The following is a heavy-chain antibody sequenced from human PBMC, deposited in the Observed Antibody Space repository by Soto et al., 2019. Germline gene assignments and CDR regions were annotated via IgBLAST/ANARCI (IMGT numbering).Heavy chain of an antibody. V-gene: IGHV1-18*01. J-gene: IGHJ4*02. D-gene: IGHD3-22*01. CDR3: ARDFGHYYDSSGYYPFDY. Sequence: ASVKVSCKASGYTFTSYGISWVRQAPGQGLEWMGWISAYNGNTNYAQKHQGRVTMTTDTSTSTAYMELRSLRSDDTAVYYCARDFGHYYDSSGYYPFDYWGQGTLVTVSS. CDR1: GYTFTSYG. CDR2: ISAYNGNT.